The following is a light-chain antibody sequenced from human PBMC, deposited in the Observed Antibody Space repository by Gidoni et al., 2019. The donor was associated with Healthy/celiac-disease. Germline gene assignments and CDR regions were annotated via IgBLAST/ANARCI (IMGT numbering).Light chain of an antibody. Sequence: ELVLTQSPGTLSLSPGERATLSCRASQSVSSNYLAWYQQKPGQAPRLLISGASSRATGIPDRFSGSGSGTDFTLTISRLEPEDFAVYYCQQYGNSPWTFGQGTKVENK. CDR2: GAS. CDR3: QQYGNSPWT. CDR1: QSVSSNY. V-gene: IGKV3-20*01. J-gene: IGKJ1*01.